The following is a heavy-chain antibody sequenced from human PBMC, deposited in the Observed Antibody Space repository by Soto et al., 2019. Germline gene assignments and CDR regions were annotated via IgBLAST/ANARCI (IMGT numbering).Heavy chain of an antibody. Sequence: SSVKVSCTSSFFPFSSYAISWVRQAPGQGLEWMGGIIPILCIANYAQKFQGRVKITEDKFTSTAYMELSSLRSEDTAVYYCAVYSGYDYYYDSSGYYYYGMDVWGQGTTVTVSS. CDR1: FFPFSSYA. D-gene: IGHD3-22*01. CDR3: AVYSGYDYYYDSSGYYYYGMDV. V-gene: IGHV1-69*10. CDR2: IIPILCIA. J-gene: IGHJ6*02.